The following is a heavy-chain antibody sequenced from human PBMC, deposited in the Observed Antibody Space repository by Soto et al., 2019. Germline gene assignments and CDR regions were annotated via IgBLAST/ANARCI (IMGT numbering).Heavy chain of an antibody. J-gene: IGHJ3*02. CDR1: GYTFTSYY. D-gene: IGHD2-15*01. CDR3: AAYCSGGSCYPRAFDI. Sequence: ASVKVSCKASGYTFTSYYMHWVRQAPGQGLEWMGIINPSGGSTSYAQKFQGRVAMTRDTSTSTVYMELSSLRSEDTAVYYCAAYCSGGSCYPRAFDIWGQGTMVTVSS. V-gene: IGHV1-46*01. CDR2: INPSGGST.